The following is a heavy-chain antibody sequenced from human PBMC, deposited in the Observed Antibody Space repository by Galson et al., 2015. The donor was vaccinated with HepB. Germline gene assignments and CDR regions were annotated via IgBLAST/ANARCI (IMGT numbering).Heavy chain of an antibody. CDR1: GFTFSSYE. V-gene: IGHV3-48*03. CDR3: ARENDSSEGFQH. Sequence: SLRLSCAASGFTFSSYEMNWVRQAPGKGLEWVSYISSSGSTIYYADSVKGRFTISRDNTKNSLYLQMNSLRAEDTAVYYCARENDSSEGFQHWGQGTLVTVSS. J-gene: IGHJ1*01. CDR2: ISSSGSTI. D-gene: IGHD3-22*01.